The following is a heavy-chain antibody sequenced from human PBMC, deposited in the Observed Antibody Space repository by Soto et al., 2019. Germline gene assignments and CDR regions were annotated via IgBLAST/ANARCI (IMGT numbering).Heavy chain of an antibody. CDR2: TYYKPKWET. Sequence: PSHTLSLTCAISGDSVSTNTDNLAWIRQSPSRRLEKLGRTYYKPKWETDYTISLKGRITINLDTSNNQFFLQLNSVTPDDTAVYYCARLIGNSWLDSWGQGTLVTVSS. D-gene: IGHD2-8*01. J-gene: IGHJ5*01. CDR3: ARLIGNSWLDS. CDR1: GDSVSTNTDN. V-gene: IGHV6-1*01.